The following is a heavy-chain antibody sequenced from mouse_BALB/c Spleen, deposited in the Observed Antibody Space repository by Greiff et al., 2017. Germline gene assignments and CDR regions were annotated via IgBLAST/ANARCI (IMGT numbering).Heavy chain of an antibody. CDR3: AREDYDPVGYAMDY. D-gene: IGHD2-4*01. CDR2: IDPSDSET. V-gene: IGHV1-61*01. CDR1: GYTFTSYW. J-gene: IGHJ4*01. Sequence: QVQLQQPGAELVRPGASVKLSCKASGYTFTSYWMNWVKQRPGQGLEWIGMIDPSDSETHYNQRFKDKATLTVDKSSSTAYMQLSSLTSEDSAVYYCAREDYDPVGYAMDYWGQGTTVTVSS.